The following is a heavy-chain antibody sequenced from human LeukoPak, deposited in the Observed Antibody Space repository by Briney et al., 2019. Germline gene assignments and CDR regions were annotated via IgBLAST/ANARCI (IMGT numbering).Heavy chain of an antibody. V-gene: IGHV3-72*01. CDR2: IRNKAESYTT. Sequence: GGSLRLSCAASGFTFSDHYMDWVRQAPGKGLEWVGRIRNKAESYTTEYVASVKGRFIISRDDSRNSLFLQMNSLKSEDTAVYYCARYTRKGASCSSSTCYYGMDVWGQGTTVTVSS. D-gene: IGHD6-13*01. J-gene: IGHJ6*02. CDR3: ARYTRKGASCSSSTCYYGMDV. CDR1: GFTFSDHY.